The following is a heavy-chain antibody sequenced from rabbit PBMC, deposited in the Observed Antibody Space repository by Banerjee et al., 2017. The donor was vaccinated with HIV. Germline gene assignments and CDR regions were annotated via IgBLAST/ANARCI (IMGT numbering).Heavy chain of an antibody. CDR3: ARHMRVGSSGYMDL. J-gene: IGHJ3*01. CDR2: IDTGSGTT. V-gene: IGHV1S45*01. Sequence: QEQLVESGGGLVQPEGSLTLTCTASGFSFSSGYDMCWVRQAPGKGLEWIGCIDTGSGTTAYASWAKGRFTISKTSSTTVTLQMTSLTAADTATYFCARHMRVGSSGYMDLWGQGTLVTVS. D-gene: IGHD1-1*01. CDR1: GFSFSSGYD.